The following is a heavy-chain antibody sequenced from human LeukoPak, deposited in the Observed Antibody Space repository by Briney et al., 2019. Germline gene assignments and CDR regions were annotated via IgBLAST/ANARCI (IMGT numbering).Heavy chain of an antibody. J-gene: IGHJ4*02. Sequence: GESLKISCKGFGYTFTNYWIGWVRQVPGKGLEWMGIIYPGDSDTRYSPSFQGQVTISADKSISTAYLQWSSLKASDTAMYYCARHPASGSQIPGGFDYWGQGTLVTVSS. CDR1: GYTFTNYW. CDR3: ARHPASGSQIPGGFDY. D-gene: IGHD1-26*01. V-gene: IGHV5-51*01. CDR2: IYPGDSDT.